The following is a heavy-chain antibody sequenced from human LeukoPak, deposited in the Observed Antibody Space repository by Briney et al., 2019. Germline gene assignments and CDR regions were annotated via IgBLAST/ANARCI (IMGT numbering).Heavy chain of an antibody. V-gene: IGHV1-46*01. CDR3: ARDMGWYDFDY. J-gene: IGHJ4*02. Sequence: ASVKVSCKASGYTFTSYYMHWVRQAPGQGLEWMGIINPGGGSTTYAQNFQGRVTMTRDTSTSTVYMELSSLRSEDTAVYYCARDMGWYDFDYWGQVTLVTVSS. D-gene: IGHD6-19*01. CDR1: GYTFTSYY. CDR2: INPGGGST.